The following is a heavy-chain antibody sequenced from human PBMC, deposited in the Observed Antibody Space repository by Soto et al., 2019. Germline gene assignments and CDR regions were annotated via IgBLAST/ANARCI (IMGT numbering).Heavy chain of an antibody. V-gene: IGHV4-30-2*01. D-gene: IGHD3-9*01. CDR3: ARASLLTGYYDYYYGMDV. CDR2: IYHSGST. CDR1: GGSISSGGYS. J-gene: IGHJ6*02. Sequence: SETLSLTCAVSGGSISSGGYSWSWIRQPPGKGLEWIGYIYHSGSTYYNPSLKSRVTISVDRSKNQFSLKLSSVTAADTAVYYCARASLLTGYYDYYYGMDVWGQGTTVTVSS.